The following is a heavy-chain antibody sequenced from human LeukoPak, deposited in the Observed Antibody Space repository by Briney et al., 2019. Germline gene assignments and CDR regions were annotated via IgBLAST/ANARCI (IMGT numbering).Heavy chain of an antibody. J-gene: IGHJ4*02. V-gene: IGHV1-2*02. Sequence: ASVKVSCKASGYTFIGNYMHWLRQAPGQGLEWMGWINPKSGGRNYARKFQGRVTMTRDTSINTVYMELSRLTSDDTAVYYCARDPYGYWSGWYDYWGQGTQVIVSS. CDR3: ARDPYGYWSGWYDY. CDR2: INPKSGGR. D-gene: IGHD3-3*01. CDR1: GYTFIGNY.